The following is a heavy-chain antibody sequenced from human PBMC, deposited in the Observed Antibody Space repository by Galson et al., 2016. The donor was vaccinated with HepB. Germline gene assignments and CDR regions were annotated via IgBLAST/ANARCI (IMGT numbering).Heavy chain of an antibody. V-gene: IGHV3-23*01. Sequence: SLRLSCAASGFTFSNYVMNWVRQAPGKGLEWVSAISGSGTNTYYADSVKGRFTISRDNSKNTLFLQMNSLRAEDTAVYYCAKSLLGVTLVSYYYGMDVWGKGTTVTVSS. CDR1: GFTFSNYV. D-gene: IGHD2-21*02. CDR2: ISGSGTNT. CDR3: AKSLLGVTLVSYYYGMDV. J-gene: IGHJ6*04.